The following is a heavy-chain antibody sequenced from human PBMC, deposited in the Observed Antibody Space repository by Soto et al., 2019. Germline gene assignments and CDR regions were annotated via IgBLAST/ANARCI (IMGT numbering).Heavy chain of an antibody. V-gene: IGHV4-59*01. Sequence: SETLSLTCTVSGGSISSYYWSWIRQPPGKGLEWIGYIYYSGSTNYNPSLKSRVTISVDTSKNQFSLKLSSVTAADTAVYYCASPLWGKGGSIYYFDYWGQGTLVTVSS. CDR2: IYYSGST. D-gene: IGHD3-10*01. J-gene: IGHJ4*02. CDR3: ASPLWGKGGSIYYFDY. CDR1: GGSISSYY.